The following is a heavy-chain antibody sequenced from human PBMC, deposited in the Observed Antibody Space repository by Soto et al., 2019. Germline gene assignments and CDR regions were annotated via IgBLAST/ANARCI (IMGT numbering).Heavy chain of an antibody. CDR2: VFYTGFT. J-gene: IGHJ4*02. D-gene: IGHD2-15*01. Sequence: QLQLQESGPGLVKPSETLSLTCAVSGGSISGSYYYWGWLRQSPVRGPEWIGSVFYTGFTYYNPSLESRVSVSVATSKNQFSLKVSAVTAADTAVYYCASSQKGYKGTYFDHWGQGALVTVAS. V-gene: IGHV4-39*01. CDR1: GGSISGSYYY. CDR3: ASSQKGYKGTYFDH.